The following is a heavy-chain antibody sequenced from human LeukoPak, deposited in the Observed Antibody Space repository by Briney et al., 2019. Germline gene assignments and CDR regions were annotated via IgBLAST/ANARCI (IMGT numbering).Heavy chain of an antibody. D-gene: IGHD4-17*01. CDR2: IIPLLGTP. Sequence: ASVKVSCKASGGTFTNYAISWVRQAPGQGLEWMGGIIPLLGTPNYAQKFQGRVTITADDSTSTAYMELTSLRSEDTAVYYCAEDSSMVTTRAPYYSYLDVWGQGTTVTVSS. CDR3: AEDSSMVTTRAPYYSYLDV. V-gene: IGHV1-69*13. J-gene: IGHJ6*02. CDR1: GGTFTNYA.